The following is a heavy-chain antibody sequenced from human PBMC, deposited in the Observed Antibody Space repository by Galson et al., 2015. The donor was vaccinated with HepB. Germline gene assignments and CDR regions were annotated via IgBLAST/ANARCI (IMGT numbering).Heavy chain of an antibody. CDR2: INPNSGGT. CDR3: AREGYSGYERVSYYYGMDV. CDR1: GYTFTGYY. Sequence: SVKVSCKASGYTFTGYYMHWVRQAPGQGLEWMGWINPNSGGTNYAQKFQGWVTMTRDTSISTAYMELSRLRSDDTAVYYCAREGYSGYERVSYYYGMDVWGQGTTVTVSS. D-gene: IGHD5-12*01. V-gene: IGHV1-2*04. J-gene: IGHJ6*02.